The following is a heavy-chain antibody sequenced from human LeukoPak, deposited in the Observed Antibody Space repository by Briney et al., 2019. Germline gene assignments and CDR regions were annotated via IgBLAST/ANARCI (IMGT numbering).Heavy chain of an antibody. CDR3: AKVFGSGSYRGPTYGMDV. Sequence: GGSLRLSCAASGFTFSIYAMIWVRQAPGKGLEWVSTISGSGGSTYYADSVKGRFTISRDNSKNTLYLQMNSLRAEDTAVYYCAKVFGSGSYRGPTYGMDVWGQGTTVTVSS. CDR2: ISGSGGST. D-gene: IGHD3-10*01. V-gene: IGHV3-23*01. CDR1: GFTFSIYA. J-gene: IGHJ6*02.